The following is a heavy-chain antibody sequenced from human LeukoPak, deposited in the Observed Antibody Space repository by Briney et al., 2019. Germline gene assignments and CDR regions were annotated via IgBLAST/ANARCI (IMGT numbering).Heavy chain of an antibody. CDR1: GGSVSSYY. CDR2: FYHSGGT. Sequence: SETPSLTCSVSGGSVSSYYWNWIRQPPGKGLEWIGFFYHSGGTHYNPSLKSRVTISLDTSKSQVSLNLNSVTAADTAVYYCARGYSSGWNGRVAFDPWDQGTLVTVSS. V-gene: IGHV4-59*02. J-gene: IGHJ5*02. D-gene: IGHD6-19*01. CDR3: ARGYSSGWNGRVAFDP.